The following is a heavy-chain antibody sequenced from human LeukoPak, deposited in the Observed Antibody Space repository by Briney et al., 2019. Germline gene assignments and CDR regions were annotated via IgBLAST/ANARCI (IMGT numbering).Heavy chain of an antibody. D-gene: IGHD5-18*01. V-gene: IGHV3-7*01. CDR1: GFTFSSYW. CDR3: ARDHNYAFDY. Sequence: GGSLRLSCAASGFTFSSYWMSWVRQAPGKGLEWVANIKQDGSEKYYVDSVKGRFTISRDSTKNSLFLQMNSLRGEDTAVYYCARDHNYAFDYWGQGTLVTVSS. J-gene: IGHJ4*02. CDR2: IKQDGSEK.